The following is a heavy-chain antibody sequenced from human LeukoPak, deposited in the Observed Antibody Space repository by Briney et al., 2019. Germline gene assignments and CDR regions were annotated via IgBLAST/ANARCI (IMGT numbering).Heavy chain of an antibody. CDR3: ARGGGLDV. Sequence: XXPXEGLEWVASINHNGNVNYYVDSVKGRFTISRDNAKNSLYLQMSNLRAEDTAVYFCARGGGLDVWGQGATVTVSS. J-gene: IGHJ6*02. CDR2: INHNGNVN. D-gene: IGHD3-16*01. V-gene: IGHV3-7*03.